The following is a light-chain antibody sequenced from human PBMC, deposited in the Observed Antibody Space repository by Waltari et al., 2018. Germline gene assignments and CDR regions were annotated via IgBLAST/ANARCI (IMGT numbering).Light chain of an antibody. CDR2: DVS. CDR3: SSYTSSSTRV. CDR1: NSDVGGYNY. J-gene: IGLJ1*01. V-gene: IGLV2-14*01. Sequence: QSPLTPPASVSGPPGQSITISCTGTNSDVGGYNYVSWYQQHPGKAPKLMIYDVSKRPSGVSNRFSGSKSGNTDSLTISGLQAEDEADYCCSSYTSSSTRVFGTGTKVTVL.